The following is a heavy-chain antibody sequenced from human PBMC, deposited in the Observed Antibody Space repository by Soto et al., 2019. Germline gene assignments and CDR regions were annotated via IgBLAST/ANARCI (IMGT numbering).Heavy chain of an antibody. CDR1: GYTFNTYA. V-gene: IGHV1-18*01. CDR2: ISTYNGNT. D-gene: IGHD3-16*01. CDR3: ARRLCSYYYGVGV. J-gene: IGHJ6*01. Sequence: AAVKVSCKVSGYTFNTYAVAWVRQAPGQGLEWMGWISTYNGNTNYAQKIQDRITMTIDTSATTAYLELRGLRFDDTAVYYCARRLCSYYYGVGVWGQVHTVTIAS.